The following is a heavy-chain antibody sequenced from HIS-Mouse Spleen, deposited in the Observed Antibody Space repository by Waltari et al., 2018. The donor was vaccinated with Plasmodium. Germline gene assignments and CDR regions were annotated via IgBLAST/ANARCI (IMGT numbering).Heavy chain of an antibody. Sequence: EVQLLESGGGLVQPGGSLRLSCAASGFTFSSYAMSRGRQAPGKGLEWGAGISGRGGRTYYADSVKVRFTISRDNSKNTLYLQMNSLRAEDTAVYYCAKSSKGTGDLWDYWGQGTLVTVSS. CDR1: GFTFSSYA. J-gene: IGHJ4*02. V-gene: IGHV3-23*01. CDR3: AKSSKGTGDLWDY. D-gene: IGHD7-27*01. CDR2: ISGRGGRT.